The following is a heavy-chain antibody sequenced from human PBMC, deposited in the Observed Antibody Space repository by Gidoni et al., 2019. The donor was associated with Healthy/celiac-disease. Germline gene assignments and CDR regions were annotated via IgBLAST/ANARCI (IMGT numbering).Heavy chain of an antibody. V-gene: IGHV2-5*01. Sequence: QITLKESGPTLVKPTQTLTLTCTFSGFSLSTSGVGVGWIRQPPGKALEWLALIYWNDDKRYSPSLKSMLTITKDTSKNQVVLTMTNMDPVDTATYYCAHRGEYCTNGVCVRTRPFEYYFDYWGQGTLVTVSS. CDR3: AHRGEYCTNGVCVRTRPFEYYFDY. CDR2: IYWNDDK. J-gene: IGHJ4*02. CDR1: GFSLSTSGVG. D-gene: IGHD2-8*01.